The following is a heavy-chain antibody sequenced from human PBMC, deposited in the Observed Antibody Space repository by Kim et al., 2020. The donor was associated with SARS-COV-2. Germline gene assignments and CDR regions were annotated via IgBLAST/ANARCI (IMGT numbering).Heavy chain of an antibody. Sequence: GGSLRLSCAASGFTFKNYALHWVRQAPGKGLEWVAVISCDGSNIYYADSVKGRFTISRDNSKHNLYLQMNSLRAEDTAMAYCARDGHLFNWFDPWGQRTLVSVSS. CDR2: ISCDGSNI. V-gene: IGHV3-30-3*01. CDR1: GFTFKNYA. CDR3: ARDGHLFNWFDP. J-gene: IGHJ5*02.